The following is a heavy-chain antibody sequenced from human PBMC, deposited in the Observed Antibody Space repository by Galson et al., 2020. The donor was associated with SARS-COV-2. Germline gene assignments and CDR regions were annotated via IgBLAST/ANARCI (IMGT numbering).Heavy chain of an antibody. D-gene: IGHD6-13*01. CDR3: AGEGLSSSWDDFDY. V-gene: IGHV3-30*04. CDR1: GFTFSSYA. Sequence: GGSLRLSCAASGFTFSSYAMHWVRQAPGKGLEWVAVISYDGSNKYYADSVQGRFTISRDNSKNTLYLQMNSLRAEDTAVYYCAGEGLSSSWDDFDYWGQGALVTVSS. CDR2: ISYDGSNK. J-gene: IGHJ4*02.